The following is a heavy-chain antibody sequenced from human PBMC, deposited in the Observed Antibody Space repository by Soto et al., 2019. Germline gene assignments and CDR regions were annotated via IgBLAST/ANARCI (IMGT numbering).Heavy chain of an antibody. CDR2: IKQDGREK. J-gene: IGHJ4*02. Sequence: EVQLVESGGGLVQPGGSLRLSCAASGFTFSVSWMSWVRQAPGKGLEWVANIKQDGREKYYVDSVKGRFTISRDNAKNSLYLQMNSLRAEDTAVYYCARDAYSTTATFDFGGQGTLFTVSS. CDR3: ARDAYSTTATFDF. V-gene: IGHV3-7*05. D-gene: IGHD2-15*01. CDR1: GFTFSVSW.